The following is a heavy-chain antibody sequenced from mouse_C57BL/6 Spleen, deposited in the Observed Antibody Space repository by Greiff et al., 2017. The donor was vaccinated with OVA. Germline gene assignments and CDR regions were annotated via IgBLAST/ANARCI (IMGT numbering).Heavy chain of an antibody. D-gene: IGHD2-12*01. J-gene: IGHJ3*01. CDR3: ARSPYYSPAWFAY. Sequence: VQLQQSGPELVKPGASVKISCKASGYTFTDYYMNWVKQSHGKSLEWIGDINPNNGGTSYNQKFKGKATLTVDKSSSTAYMELRSLTSEDSAVYYCARSPYYSPAWFAYWGQGTLVTVSA. V-gene: IGHV1-26*01. CDR2: INPNNGGT. CDR1: GYTFTDYY.